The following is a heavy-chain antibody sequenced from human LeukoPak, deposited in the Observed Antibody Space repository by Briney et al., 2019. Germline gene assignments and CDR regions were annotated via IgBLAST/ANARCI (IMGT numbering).Heavy chain of an antibody. CDR1: GFTFSSYA. D-gene: IGHD6-13*01. CDR3: AKSQNPSALIIAAAGTFDY. J-gene: IGHJ4*02. Sequence: AGVSLRLSCAASGFTFSSYAMSWVRQAPGKGLEWVSAISGSGGSTYYADSVKGRFTISRDNSKNTLYLQMNSLRAEDTAVYYCAKSQNPSALIIAAAGTFDYWGQGTLVTVSS. CDR2: ISGSGGST. V-gene: IGHV3-23*01.